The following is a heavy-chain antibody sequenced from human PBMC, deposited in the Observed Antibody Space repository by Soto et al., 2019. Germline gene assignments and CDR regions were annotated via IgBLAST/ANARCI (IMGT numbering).Heavy chain of an antibody. Sequence: ASVKVSCKASGYTFTSYAMHWVRQAPGQRLEWMGWINAGNGNTKYSQKFQGRVTITRDTSASTAYMELSSLRSEDTAVYYCARIPPLGDYGDYWYFDLWGRGTLVTVSS. CDR1: GYTFTSYA. V-gene: IGHV1-3*01. J-gene: IGHJ2*01. D-gene: IGHD4-17*01. CDR2: INAGNGNT. CDR3: ARIPPLGDYGDYWYFDL.